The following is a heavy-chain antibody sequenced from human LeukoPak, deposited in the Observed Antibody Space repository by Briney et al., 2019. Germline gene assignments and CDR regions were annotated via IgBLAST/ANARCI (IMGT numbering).Heavy chain of an antibody. CDR3: TTYTVTTPYFFDY. V-gene: IGHV3-15*07. CDR1: GFTFNNAW. J-gene: IGHJ4*02. D-gene: IGHD4-17*01. Sequence: GGSLRLSCAASGFTFNNAWMNWVRQAPGKGLEWVGRIKSKTDGGTTDYAAPVKGRFTISRDDSKNTLYLQMNSLKTEDTAMYYCTTYTVTTPYFFDYWGQGTLVTVS. CDR2: IKSKTDGGTT.